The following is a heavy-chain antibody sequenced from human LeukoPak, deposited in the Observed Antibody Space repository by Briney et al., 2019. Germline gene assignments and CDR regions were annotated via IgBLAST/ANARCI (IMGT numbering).Heavy chain of an antibody. CDR3: AKSPYDH. CDR2: ISGGDNNT. J-gene: IGHJ4*02. CDR1: GFTFNSYA. V-gene: IGHV3-23*01. Sequence: GGSLRLSCAASGFTFNSYAMSWVRQAPGKGLEWVSTISGGDNNTYYADSVKGRSTISRDNSKNTVYLQVNSLGADDTAVYYCAKSPYDHWGQGTLVTVSS.